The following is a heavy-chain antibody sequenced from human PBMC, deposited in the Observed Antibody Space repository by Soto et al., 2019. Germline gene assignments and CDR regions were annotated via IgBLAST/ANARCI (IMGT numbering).Heavy chain of an antibody. J-gene: IGHJ4*02. CDR2: ISYDGSNK. CDR3: ASPYYYGSGSYRKGPFDY. V-gene: IGHV3-30-3*01. Sequence: QVQLVASGGGVVQPGRSLRLSCAASGFTFSSYAMHWVRQAPGKGLEWVAVISYDGSNKYYADSVKGRFTISRDNSKNTLYLQMNSLRAEDTAVYYCASPYYYGSGSYRKGPFDYWGQGTLVTVSS. CDR1: GFTFSSYA. D-gene: IGHD3-10*01.